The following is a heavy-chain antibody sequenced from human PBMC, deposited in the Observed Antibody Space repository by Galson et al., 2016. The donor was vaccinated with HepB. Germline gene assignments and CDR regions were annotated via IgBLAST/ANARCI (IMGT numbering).Heavy chain of an antibody. CDR2: IYPGDSDT. Sequence: SGAEVKKPGESLKISCKGSGYSFTSYWIGWVRQMPGKGLEWMGIIYPGDSDTRYSPPFQGQVTIPADKSISTAYLQWSSLKASDTAMYYCAIPSEPYYYGMDVWGQGTTVTVSS. CDR3: AIPSEPYYYGMDV. CDR1: GYSFTSYW. V-gene: IGHV5-51*01. J-gene: IGHJ6*02.